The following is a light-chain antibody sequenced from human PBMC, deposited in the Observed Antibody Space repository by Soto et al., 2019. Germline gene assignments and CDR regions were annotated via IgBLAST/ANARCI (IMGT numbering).Light chain of an antibody. V-gene: IGLV2-14*01. Sequence: QSALTQPASVSGSPGQSITISCTGTSSDVGGYNYVSWYQQHPGKAPKLMIYDVTTRPSGVSSRFSGSKSGNTASLTISGLQAEDEADYYCSPFTTSSTWVFGAGTKLTV. J-gene: IGLJ3*02. CDR1: SSDVGGYNY. CDR2: DVT. CDR3: SPFTTSSTWV.